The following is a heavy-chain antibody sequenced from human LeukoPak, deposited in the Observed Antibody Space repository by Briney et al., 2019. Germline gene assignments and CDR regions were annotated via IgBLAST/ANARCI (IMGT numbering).Heavy chain of an antibody. V-gene: IGHV3-21*01. CDR1: GFTFSSYS. CDR2: ISSSSSYI. D-gene: IGHD6-13*01. Sequence: GGSLRLSCAASGFTFSSYSMNWVRQAPGKGLEWVSSISSSSSYIYYADSVKGRFTISRDNSKNTLYLQMNSLRAEDTAVYYCARGGRSSPPVDYGMDVWGQGTTVTVAS. J-gene: IGHJ6*02. CDR3: ARGGRSSPPVDYGMDV.